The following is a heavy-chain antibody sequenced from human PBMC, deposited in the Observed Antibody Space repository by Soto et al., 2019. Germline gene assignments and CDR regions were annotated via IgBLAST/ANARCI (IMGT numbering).Heavy chain of an antibody. D-gene: IGHD3-22*01. V-gene: IGHV1-69*13. CDR3: ARASRAIRDYYDSSGPHDAFDI. CDR1: GGTFSSYA. Sequence: SVKVSCKASGGTFSSYAISWVRQAPGQGLEWMGGIIPIFGTANYAQKFQGRVTITADESTSTAYMELSSLRSEDTAVYYCARASRAIRDYYDSSGPHDAFDIWGKGTMVTVSS. J-gene: IGHJ3*02. CDR2: IIPIFGTA.